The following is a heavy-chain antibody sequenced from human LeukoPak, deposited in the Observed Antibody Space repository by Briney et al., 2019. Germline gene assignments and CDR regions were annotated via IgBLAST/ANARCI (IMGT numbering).Heavy chain of an antibody. J-gene: IGHJ4*02. D-gene: IGHD3-9*01. CDR2: IYPGDSDT. CDR1: GYIFTNYW. Sequence: GESLRISCYGSGYIFTNYWISWVRQMPGKGLEWMGIIYPGDSDTRYSPSFQGQVTISADKSISTAYLQWSSLKASDTAIYYCARQDILTGRFDYWGQGTLVTVSS. CDR3: ARQDILTGRFDY. V-gene: IGHV5-51*01.